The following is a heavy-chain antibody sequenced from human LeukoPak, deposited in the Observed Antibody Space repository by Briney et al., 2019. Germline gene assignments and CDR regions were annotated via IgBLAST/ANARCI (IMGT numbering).Heavy chain of an antibody. J-gene: IGHJ4*02. D-gene: IGHD3-10*01. CDR2: ISSSSSYI. CDR3: ARDLEHYYGSGRMGMTYYFDY. Sequence: KPGGSLRLSCAASGFTFSSYSMNWVRQAPGKGLEWVSSISSSSSYIYYADSVKGRFTISRDNAKNSLYLQMNSLRAEDTAVYYCARDLEHYYGSGRMGMTYYFDYWGQGTLVTVSS. V-gene: IGHV3-21*01. CDR1: GFTFSSYS.